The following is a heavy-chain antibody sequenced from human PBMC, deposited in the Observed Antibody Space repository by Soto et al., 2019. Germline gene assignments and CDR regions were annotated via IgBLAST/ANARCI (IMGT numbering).Heavy chain of an antibody. D-gene: IGHD5-18*01. J-gene: IGHJ4*01. CDR1: GFTFSSYS. CDR2: ISSSSSTI. Sequence: GGSLRLSCAASGFTFSSYSMNWVRQAPGKGLEWVSYISSSSSTIYYADSVKGRFTISRDNSKNSLYLQMNSLRAEDTAVYYCATHHAYSGVSARGHGALVTVSS. CDR3: ATHHAYSGVSA. V-gene: IGHV3-48*01.